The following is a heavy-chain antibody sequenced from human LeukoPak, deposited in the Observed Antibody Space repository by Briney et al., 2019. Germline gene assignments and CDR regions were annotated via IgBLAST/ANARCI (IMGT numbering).Heavy chain of an antibody. CDR1: GFTFSSYA. J-gene: IGHJ3*02. CDR2: ISGSGGST. CDR3: AKPIWFGELLSPDAFDI. D-gene: IGHD3-10*01. Sequence: GGSLRLSCAASGFTFSSYAMSWVRQAPGKGLEWVSAISGSGGSTYYADSEKGRFTISRDNSKNTLYLQMNSLRAEDTAVYYCAKPIWFGELLSPDAFDIWGQGTMVTVSS. V-gene: IGHV3-23*01.